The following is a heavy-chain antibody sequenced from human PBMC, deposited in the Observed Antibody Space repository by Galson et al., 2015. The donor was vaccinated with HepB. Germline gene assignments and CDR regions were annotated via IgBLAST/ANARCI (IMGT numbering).Heavy chain of an antibody. V-gene: IGHV1-18*01. CDR1: GYTFTSYG. CDR3: ARDPPSIAVAGTGDY. Sequence: SVKVSCKASGYTFTSYGFSWVRQAPGQGLEWMGWISAYNGYTNYAQKLQGRVTMTTDTSTTTAYMELRSLRSDDTAVYYCARDPPSIAVAGTGDYWGQGTLVTVSS. J-gene: IGHJ4*02. D-gene: IGHD6-19*01. CDR2: ISAYNGYT.